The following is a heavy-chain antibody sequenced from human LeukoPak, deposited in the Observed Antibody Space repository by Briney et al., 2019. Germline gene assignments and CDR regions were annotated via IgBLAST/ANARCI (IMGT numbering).Heavy chain of an antibody. J-gene: IGHJ3*02. CDR3: AKAVDLATISVDI. CDR2: ISGSGVYT. D-gene: IGHD5-24*01. Sequence: GGSLRLSCAVSGFTFSSYSMKWVRQAPGKGLEWVSGISGSGVYTYYADSVKGRFTISRDNSKHTLYLVMNSLRVDGTAVYYCAKAVDLATISVDIWGQETMVTVSS. V-gene: IGHV3-23*01. CDR1: GFTFSSYS.